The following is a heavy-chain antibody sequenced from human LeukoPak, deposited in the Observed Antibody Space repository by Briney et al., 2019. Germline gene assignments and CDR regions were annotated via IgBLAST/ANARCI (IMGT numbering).Heavy chain of an antibody. J-gene: IGHJ4*02. CDR1: GFTFSNHW. CDR2: INQDGREK. CDR3: VSGTGY. D-gene: IGHD2-8*02. V-gene: IGHV3-7*01. Sequence: GGSLRLSCVASGFTFSNHWMNWVRQAPRKGLDCVANINQDGREKNYVDSVKGRHIISRDNAKNSLYLQVKRLRVEDTAMSYCVSGTGYWGQGTLVTVCS.